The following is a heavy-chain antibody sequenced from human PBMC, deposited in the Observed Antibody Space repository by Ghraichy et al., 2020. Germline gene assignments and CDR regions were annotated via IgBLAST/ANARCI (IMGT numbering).Heavy chain of an antibody. CDR2: IYYSGST. D-gene: IGHD2-15*01. CDR3: ARLRVVVAATETYNFDY. V-gene: IGHV4-39*01. CDR1: GGSISSSSYY. J-gene: IGHJ4*02. Sequence: SETLSLTCTVSGGSISSSSYYWGWIRQPPGKGLEWIGSIYYSGSTYYNPSLKSRVTISVDTSKNQFSLKLSSVTAADTAVYYCARLRVVVAATETYNFDYWGQGTLVTVSS.